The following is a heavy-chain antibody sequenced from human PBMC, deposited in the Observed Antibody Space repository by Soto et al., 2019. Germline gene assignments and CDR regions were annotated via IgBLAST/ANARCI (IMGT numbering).Heavy chain of an antibody. Sequence: GGSLRLSCAASGFTFSTHGMNWVRQAPGKGLEWLSSISDSGHYIYYADSVKGRFTISRDNAKNSLFLQMNSLRGEDTAVYYWGRGVLPLLFPGRHGFAPGGQEPWVTVPS. J-gene: IGHJ5*02. CDR2: ISDSGHYI. CDR1: GFTFSTHG. V-gene: IGHV3-21*01. D-gene: IGHD2-15*01. CDR3: GRGVLPLLFPGRHGFAP.